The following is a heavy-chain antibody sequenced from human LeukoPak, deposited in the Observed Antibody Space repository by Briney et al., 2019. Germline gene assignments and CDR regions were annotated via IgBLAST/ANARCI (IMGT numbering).Heavy chain of an antibody. CDR2: IYYSGST. CDR3: ARSCRGGDCYPTSPLGRGRKNWFDP. J-gene: IGHJ5*02. D-gene: IGHD2-21*02. V-gene: IGHV4-39*07. CDR1: GGSISSSSYY. Sequence: PSETLSLTCTVSGGSISSSSYYWGWIRQPPGKGLEWIGSIYYSGSTYYNPSLKSRVTISVDTSKNQFSLKLSSVTAADTAVYYCARSCRGGDCYPTSPLGRGRKNWFDPWGQGTLVTVSS.